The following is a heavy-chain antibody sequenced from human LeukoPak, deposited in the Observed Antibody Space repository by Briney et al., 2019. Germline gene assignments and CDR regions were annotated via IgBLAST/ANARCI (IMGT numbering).Heavy chain of an antibody. CDR3: ARVIGSYGDYWFDP. J-gene: IGHJ5*02. CDR1: GYTFTSYD. V-gene: IGHV1-8*01. Sequence: ASVKVPCKASGYTFTSYDINWVRQASGQGLEWMGWMNTNSGNTGYAQKFQGRVTMTRNTSISTAYMELSSLRSEDTAVYYCARVIGSYGDYWFDPWGQGTLVTASS. CDR2: MNTNSGNT. D-gene: IGHD4-17*01.